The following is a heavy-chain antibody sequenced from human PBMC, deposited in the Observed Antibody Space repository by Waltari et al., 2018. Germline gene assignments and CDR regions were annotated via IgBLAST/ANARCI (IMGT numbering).Heavy chain of an antibody. D-gene: IGHD1-26*01. Sequence: QVQLVESGGGVVQPGGSLRLSCAASGFTFSSYGLHWVRQAPGKGLEGVAFIRYDGSNKYYADSVKGRFTISRDNSKNTLYLQMNSLRAEDTAVYYCAKGGSYLTDYFDYWGQGTLVTVSS. J-gene: IGHJ4*02. V-gene: IGHV3-30*02. CDR1: GFTFSSYG. CDR3: AKGGSYLTDYFDY. CDR2: IRYDGSNK.